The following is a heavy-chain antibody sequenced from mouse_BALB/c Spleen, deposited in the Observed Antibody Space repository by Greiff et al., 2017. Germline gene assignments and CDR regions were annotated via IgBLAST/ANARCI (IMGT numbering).Heavy chain of an antibody. CDR3: ARNRGYDSWFAY. V-gene: IGHV5-12-2*01. Sequence: DVKLVESGGGLVQPGGSLKLSCAASGFTFSSYTMSWVRQTPEKRLEWVAYISNGGGSTYYPDTVKGRFTISRDNAKNTLYLQMSSLKSEDTAMYYCARNRGYDSWFAYWGQGTLVTVSA. J-gene: IGHJ3*01. D-gene: IGHD2-14*01. CDR1: GFTFSSYT. CDR2: ISNGGGST.